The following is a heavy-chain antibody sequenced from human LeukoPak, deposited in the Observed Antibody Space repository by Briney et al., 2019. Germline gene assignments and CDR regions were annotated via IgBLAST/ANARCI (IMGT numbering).Heavy chain of an antibody. J-gene: IGHJ4*02. D-gene: IGHD4-17*01. Sequence: PGGSLRLSCAASGFTFRSYGMHWVRQAPGKGLEWVAAISYDGTNKYYADSVKGRFTISRDNSKNTLYLQMNSLRAEDTAVYYCGSDYGDYGGTYGFDYWGQGTLVTVSS. CDR1: GFTFRSYG. CDR2: ISYDGTNK. V-gene: IGHV3-30*03. CDR3: GSDYGDYGGTYGFDY.